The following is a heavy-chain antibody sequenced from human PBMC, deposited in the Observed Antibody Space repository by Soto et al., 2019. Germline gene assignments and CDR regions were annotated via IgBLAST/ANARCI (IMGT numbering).Heavy chain of an antibody. D-gene: IGHD4-17*01. CDR1: GGSISSYY. V-gene: IGHV4-59*08. J-gene: IGHJ5*02. CDR3: ARRYGDYVDNWFDP. Sequence: TLSLTCTVSGGSISSYYWSWIRQPPGKGLEWIGYIYYSGSTNYNPSLKSRVTISVDTSKNQFSLKLSSVTAADTAVYYCARRYGDYVDNWFDPWGQGTLVTVSS. CDR2: IYYSGST.